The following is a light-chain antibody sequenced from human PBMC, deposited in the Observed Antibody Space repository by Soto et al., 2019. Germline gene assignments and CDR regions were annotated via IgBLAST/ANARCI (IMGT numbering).Light chain of an antibody. V-gene: IGLV8-61*01. CDR3: ALFVGNGISV. CDR2: STS. J-gene: IGLJ1*01. Sequence: QTVVTQESSFSVSPGGTVTLTCGLISGSVSTANNPNWYQQTPGQAPRTLIYSTSTRSSGVPDRFSGSILGNKAALAITGAQADDECDYDCALFVGNGISVFGTGTKLTVL. CDR1: SGSVSTANN.